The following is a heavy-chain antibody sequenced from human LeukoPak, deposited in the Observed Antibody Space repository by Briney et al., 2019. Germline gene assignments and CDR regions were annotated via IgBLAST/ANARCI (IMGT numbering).Heavy chain of an antibody. CDR3: AKRSTVTTFDY. J-gene: IGHJ4*02. V-gene: IGHV3-23*01. D-gene: IGHD4-17*01. Sequence: GGSLRLSCAASGFTLSSYAMSWVRQGPGKGLEWVSAISVSGNTYHADSVKGRFTISRDSYKNTLYLQMNSLRAEDAAVYYCAKRSTVTTFDYWGQGTLVTVSS. CDR2: ISVSGNT. CDR1: GFTLSSYA.